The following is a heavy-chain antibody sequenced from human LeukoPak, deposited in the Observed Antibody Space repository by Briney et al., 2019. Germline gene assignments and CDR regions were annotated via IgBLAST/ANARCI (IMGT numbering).Heavy chain of an antibody. CDR3: ARRPFDY. Sequence: PGGSLRLSCAASGFTFSSYGMHWVRQAPGKGLEWVAVISYDGSNKYYADSVKGRFTISRDNSKNTLYLQMNSLRAEDTAVYYCARRPFDYWGQGTLVTVSS. CDR1: GFTFSSYG. J-gene: IGHJ4*02. V-gene: IGHV3-30*03. CDR2: ISYDGSNK. D-gene: IGHD6-25*01.